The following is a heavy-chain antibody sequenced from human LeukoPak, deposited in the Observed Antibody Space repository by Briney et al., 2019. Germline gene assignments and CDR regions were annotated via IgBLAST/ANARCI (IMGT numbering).Heavy chain of an antibody. CDR3: ARAELYSSSFCDY. CDR2: IIPILGIA. CDR1: GGTFSSYA. J-gene: IGHJ4*02. Sequence: SVKVPCKASGGTFSSYAISWVRQAPGQGLEWMGRIIPILGIANYAQKFQGRVTITADKSTSTAYMELSSLRSEDTAVYYCARAELYSSSFCDYWGQGTLVTVSS. D-gene: IGHD6-13*01. V-gene: IGHV1-69*04.